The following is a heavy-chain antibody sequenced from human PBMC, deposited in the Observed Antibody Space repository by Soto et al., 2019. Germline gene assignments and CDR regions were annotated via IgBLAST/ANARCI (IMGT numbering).Heavy chain of an antibody. J-gene: IGHJ6*02. Sequence: LGESLKISCKGSGYSFTSYWIGWVRQMPGKGLEWMGIIYPGDSDTRYSPSFQGQVTISADKSISTAYLQWSSLKASDTAMYYCARTAWFHRGGMDVWGQGTTVTVSS. D-gene: IGHD3-10*01. V-gene: IGHV5-51*01. CDR2: IYPGDSDT. CDR3: ARTAWFHRGGMDV. CDR1: GYSFTSYW.